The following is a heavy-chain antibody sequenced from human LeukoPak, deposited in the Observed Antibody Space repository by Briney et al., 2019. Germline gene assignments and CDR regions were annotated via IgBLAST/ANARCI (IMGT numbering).Heavy chain of an antibody. J-gene: IGHJ5*02. D-gene: IGHD3-9*01. V-gene: IGHV1-8*01. Sequence: ASVKVSCKASGYTFTSYDINWVRQATGQGLEWMGWMNPNSSNTGYAQKFQGRVTMTRNTSISTAYMELSSLRSEDTAVYYCARGIRYYDILTGYLPYNWFDPWGQGTLVTVSS. CDR3: ARGIRYYDILTGYLPYNWFDP. CDR2: MNPNSSNT. CDR1: GYTFTSYD.